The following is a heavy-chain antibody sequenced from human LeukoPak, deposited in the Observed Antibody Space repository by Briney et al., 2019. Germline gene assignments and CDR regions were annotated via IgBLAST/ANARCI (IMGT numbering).Heavy chain of an antibody. CDR1: GFTFSSYA. CDR3: ARDQDYGDYDFDY. Sequence: GASVKLSCTASGFTFSSYAMSWVRQAPGQGLEWMGGISPICGTANYAEYVQGRVTITTDESTSTPYLQLNSLRSEDTAVYYCARDQDYGDYDFDYWGQGTLVTVSS. D-gene: IGHD4-17*01. CDR2: ISPICGTA. V-gene: IGHV1-69*05. J-gene: IGHJ4*02.